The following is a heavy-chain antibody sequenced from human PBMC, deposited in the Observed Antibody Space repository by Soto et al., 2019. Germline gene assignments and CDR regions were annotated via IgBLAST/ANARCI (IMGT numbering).Heavy chain of an antibody. V-gene: IGHV3-53*01. CDR3: ARGMYGSGSYYIGDAFDM. J-gene: IGHJ3*02. Sequence: PGGSLRLSCAASGFTFSNYAMSWVRQAPGKGLECVSVIYRGGDTFYADSVKGRFTISRDNSKNTLYLQMNSLRAEDTAVYYCARGMYGSGSYYIGDAFDMWGQGTMVTVSS. CDR1: GFTFSNYA. D-gene: IGHD3-10*01. CDR2: IYRGGDT.